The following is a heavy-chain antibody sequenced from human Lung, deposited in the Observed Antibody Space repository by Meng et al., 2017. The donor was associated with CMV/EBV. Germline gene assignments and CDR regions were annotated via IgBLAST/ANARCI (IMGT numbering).Heavy chain of an antibody. CDR1: GFTLRDYY. J-gene: IGHJ4*02. CDR2: ISSSSSYT. CDR3: ARSGHYYDSSGYYSPTGLFDY. Sequence: QVQLVESGGXXVKPGGSLXLSCAAFGFTLRDYYMSWIRQAPGKGLEWVSYISSSSSYTNYADSVKGRFTISRDNAKNSLYLQMNSLRAEDTAVYYCARSGHYYDSSGYYSPTGLFDYWGQGTLVTVSS. V-gene: IGHV3-11*05. D-gene: IGHD3-22*01.